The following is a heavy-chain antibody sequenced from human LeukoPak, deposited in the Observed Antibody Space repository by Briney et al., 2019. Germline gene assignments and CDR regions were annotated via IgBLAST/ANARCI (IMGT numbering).Heavy chain of an antibody. J-gene: IGHJ4*02. D-gene: IGHD3-22*01. V-gene: IGHV1-18*01. Sequence: ASVKVSCKASGGTFSSYAISWVRQAPGQGLEWMGWISAYNGNTNYAQKLQGRVTMTTDTSTSTAYMELRSLRSDDTAVYYCARDRGDYYDSSGYYYSLAYWGQGTLVTVSS. CDR3: ARDRGDYYDSSGYYYSLAY. CDR2: ISAYNGNT. CDR1: GGTFSSYA.